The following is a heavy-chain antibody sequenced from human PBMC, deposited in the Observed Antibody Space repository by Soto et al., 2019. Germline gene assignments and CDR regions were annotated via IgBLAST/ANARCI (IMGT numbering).Heavy chain of an antibody. J-gene: IGHJ4*02. CDR1: GFTFSGSA. V-gene: IGHV3-73*01. CDR3: TGYGDSNVDY. D-gene: IGHD4-17*01. CDR2: IRSKANSYAT. Sequence: EVQLVESGGGLVQPGGSLKLSCAASGFTFSGSAMHWVRQASGKGLEWVGRIRSKANSYATAYAASVKGRFTISRDDSKNTAYLQMNSLKTEDTAVYYCTGYGDSNVDYWGQGTLVTVSS.